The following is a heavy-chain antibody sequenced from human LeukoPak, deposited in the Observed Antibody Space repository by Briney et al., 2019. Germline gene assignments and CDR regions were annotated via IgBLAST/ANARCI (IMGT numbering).Heavy chain of an antibody. CDR3: ARAHYYDSSGYPLFDY. J-gene: IGHJ4*02. V-gene: IGHV3-21*01. D-gene: IGHD3-22*01. CDR2: ISSSSSYI. Sequence: PGGSLRLSCAASGFTFSSYSMNWVRQAPGKGLEWVSSISSSSSYIYYADSVKGRFTISRGNAKNSLYLQMNSLRAEDTAVYYCARAHYYDSSGYPLFDYWGQGTLVTVSS. CDR1: GFTFSSYS.